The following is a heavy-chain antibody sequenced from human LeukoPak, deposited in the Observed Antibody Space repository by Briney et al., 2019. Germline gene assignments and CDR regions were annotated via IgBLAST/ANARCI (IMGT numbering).Heavy chain of an antibody. Sequence: ASVKVSCKASGGTFSSYAISWVRQAPGQGLEWMGGIIPIFGTANYAQKFQGRVTITADESTSTAYMELRSLRSDDTAVYYCARGGMRNEIVDYWGQGTLVTVSS. V-gene: IGHV1-69*01. D-gene: IGHD2-8*01. J-gene: IGHJ4*02. CDR1: GGTFSSYA. CDR2: IIPIFGTA. CDR3: ARGGMRNEIVDY.